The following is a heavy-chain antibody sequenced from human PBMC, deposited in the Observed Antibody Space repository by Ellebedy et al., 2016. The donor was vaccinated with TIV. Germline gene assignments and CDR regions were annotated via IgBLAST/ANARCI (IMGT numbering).Heavy chain of an antibody. CDR2: IRSKTNSFTT. Sequence: GESLKISXAASGFTFSAAAMHWVRQASGKGLEWVGHIRSKTNSFTTAYAASVKGRFTISRDDSKNTAYLQMNSLKTEDTAVYYCTHSNYWGQGTLVTVSS. D-gene: IGHD2-15*01. CDR1: GFTFSAAA. V-gene: IGHV3-73*01. CDR3: THSNY. J-gene: IGHJ4*02.